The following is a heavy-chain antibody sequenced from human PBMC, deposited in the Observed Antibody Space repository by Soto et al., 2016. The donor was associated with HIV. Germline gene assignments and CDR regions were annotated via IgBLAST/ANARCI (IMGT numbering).Heavy chain of an antibody. J-gene: IGHJ6*02. CDR1: GYSIGSGYY. CDR3: AKDQFSYYYYYGMDV. Sequence: VQLQESGPGLVKPSEILSLTCAVSGYSIGSGYYWGWIRQPPGKGLEWIASIYHSGSTYYNPSLKRRVTTSVDTSKNQFSLKMSYVTAADTAVYYCAKDQFSYYYYYGMDVWGQGTTVTVSS. D-gene: IGHD3-10*01. V-gene: IGHV4-38-2*02. CDR2: IYHSGST.